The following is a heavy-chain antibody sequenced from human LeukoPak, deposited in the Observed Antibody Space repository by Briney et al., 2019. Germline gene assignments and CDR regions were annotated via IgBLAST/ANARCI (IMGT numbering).Heavy chain of an antibody. J-gene: IGHJ4*02. CDR2: FDPEDGAR. Sequence: ASVKVSCKVSGDTVTGFSIHWVRQAPGPGLEWMGGFDPEDGARIFAQKFQGRVTMTEDTSTDTAYMDLSSLRSEDTAVYYCATGYTYDYSLYWGQGTLVTVSS. CDR3: ATGYTYDYSLY. D-gene: IGHD5-18*01. V-gene: IGHV1-24*01. CDR1: GDTVTGFS.